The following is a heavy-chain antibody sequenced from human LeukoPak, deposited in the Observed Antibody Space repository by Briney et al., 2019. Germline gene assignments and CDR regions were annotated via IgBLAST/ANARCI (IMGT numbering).Heavy chain of an antibody. CDR3: AKSYYGSGSYYSFDY. CDR2: IKQDGSDK. CDR1: GFTFSNYW. J-gene: IGHJ4*02. V-gene: IGHV3-7*05. D-gene: IGHD3-10*01. Sequence: PGGSLRLSCAASGFTFSNYWMSWVRQSPGKGLEWVANIKQDGSDKYYVDSVKGRFTVSRDNAKNSLNLQMKSLRAEDTAVYYCAKSYYGSGSYYSFDYWGQGTLVTVSS.